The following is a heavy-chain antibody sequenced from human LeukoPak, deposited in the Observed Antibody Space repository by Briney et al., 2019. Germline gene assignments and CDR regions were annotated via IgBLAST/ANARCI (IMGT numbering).Heavy chain of an antibody. CDR3: ARDGYGNNYMDV. CDR1: GFSVSSNF. J-gene: IGHJ6*03. D-gene: IGHD1/OR15-1a*01. Sequence: HPGGSLRLSCAASGFSVSSNFMSWVRQALGKGLEWVSVIYSGGTTYYADSVKGRFTISRDNSKNTLSLQMNNLRVEDTAVYYCARDGYGNNYMDVWGKGTTVTVSS. V-gene: IGHV3-53*01. CDR2: IYSGGTT.